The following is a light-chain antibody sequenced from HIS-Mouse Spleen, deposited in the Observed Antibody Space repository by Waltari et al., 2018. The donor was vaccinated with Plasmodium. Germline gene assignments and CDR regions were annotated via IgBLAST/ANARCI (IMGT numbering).Light chain of an antibody. J-gene: IGKJ1*01. Sequence: EIVLTQSPGTLSLSPGERATLSCGASQSVSSSYLAWYQQKPGQAPRLLIYGASSRATGIPDRFSGSGSGTDFTLTISRLEPEDFAVYYCQQYGSSLPWTFGQGTKVEIK. V-gene: IGKV3-20*01. CDR2: GAS. CDR3: QQYGSSLPWT. CDR1: QSVSSSY.